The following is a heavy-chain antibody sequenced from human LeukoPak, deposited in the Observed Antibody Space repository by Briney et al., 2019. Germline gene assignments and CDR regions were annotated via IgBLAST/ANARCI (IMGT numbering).Heavy chain of an antibody. J-gene: IGHJ4*02. Sequence: GASVKVSCKASGGTFSSYAISWVRQAPGQGLEWMGGIIPIFGTANYAQKFQGRVTITADESKSTAYMELSSLRSEDTAVYYCAREGSYYHFDYWGQGTLVTVSS. CDR2: IIPIFGTA. D-gene: IGHD1-26*01. V-gene: IGHV1-69*13. CDR1: GGTFSSYA. CDR3: AREGSYYHFDY.